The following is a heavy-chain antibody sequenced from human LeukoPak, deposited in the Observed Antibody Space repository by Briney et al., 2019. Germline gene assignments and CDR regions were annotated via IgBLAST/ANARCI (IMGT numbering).Heavy chain of an antibody. V-gene: IGHV4-39*01. J-gene: IGHJ4*02. CDR1: GGSISGSSYY. Sequence: ASETLSLTCTVSGGSISGSSYYWGWIRQPPGKGLEWIGSIYYSGSTYYKPSLESRVTMSVDTSKNQFSLKLSSVTAADTAVYYCARPQRYSNYALDYWGQGTLVTVSS. CDR2: IYYSGST. CDR3: ARPQRYSNYALDY. D-gene: IGHD4-11*01.